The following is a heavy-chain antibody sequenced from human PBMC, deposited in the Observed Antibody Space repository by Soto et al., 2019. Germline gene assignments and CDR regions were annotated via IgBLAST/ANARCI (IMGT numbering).Heavy chain of an antibody. CDR3: ARNLAYGSSHWFDP. D-gene: IGHD3-10*01. CDR2: IYYSGST. V-gene: IGHV4-39*01. J-gene: IGHJ5*02. CDR1: GGCISSRSYY. Sequence: XASLELTCTVCGGCISSRSYYWGWIRQPPGKGLEWIGSIYYSGSTYYNPSLKSRVTISVDTSKNQFSLKLSSVTAADTAVYYCARNLAYGSSHWFDPWGQRTLVTVSS.